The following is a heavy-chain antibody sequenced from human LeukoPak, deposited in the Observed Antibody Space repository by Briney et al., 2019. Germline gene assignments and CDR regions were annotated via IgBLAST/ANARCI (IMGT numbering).Heavy chain of an antibody. CDR3: ARDRMAYGMDV. CDR1: GYTFTSYG. J-gene: IGHJ6*02. CDR2: ISAYSGNT. V-gene: IGHV1-18*01. D-gene: IGHD2-8*01. Sequence: GASVKVSCKASGYTFTSYGISWVRQAPGQGLEWMGWISAYSGNTNYAQKLQGRVTMTTDTPTSTAYMELRSLRSDDTAVYYCARDRMAYGMDVWGQGTAVTVSS.